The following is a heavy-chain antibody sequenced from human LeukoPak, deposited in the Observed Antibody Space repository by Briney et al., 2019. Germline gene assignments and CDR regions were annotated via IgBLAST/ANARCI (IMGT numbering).Heavy chain of an antibody. CDR3: ARVGVAVAGHVGYFDY. J-gene: IGHJ4*02. CDR1: GGSISSGDYY. Sequence: SETLSLTCTVSGGSISSGDYYWSWIRQPPGKGLEWIGYIYYSGSTYYNPSLKSRVTILVDTSKNQFSLKLSSVTAADTAVYYCARVGVAVAGHVGYFDYWGQGTLVTVSS. CDR2: IYYSGST. V-gene: IGHV4-30-4*01. D-gene: IGHD6-19*01.